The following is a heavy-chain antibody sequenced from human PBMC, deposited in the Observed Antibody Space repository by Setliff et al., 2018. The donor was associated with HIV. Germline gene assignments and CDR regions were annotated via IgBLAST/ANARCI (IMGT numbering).Heavy chain of an antibody. Sequence: ASVKVSCKASGYSFSTYGISWMRQAPGQGLEWLGWISGYNANTNYAQNLQGKVIMTTDTSTSTAYMEVRSLTSDDTAVYFCARAPRGDFWSGKDYFDYWGQGTLVTVSS. CDR3: ARAPRGDFWSGKDYFDY. V-gene: IGHV1-18*01. CDR2: ISGYNANT. J-gene: IGHJ4*02. D-gene: IGHD3-3*01. CDR1: GYSFSTYG.